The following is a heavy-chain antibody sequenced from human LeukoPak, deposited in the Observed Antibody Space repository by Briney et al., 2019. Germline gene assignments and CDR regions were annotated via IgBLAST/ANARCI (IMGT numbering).Heavy chain of an antibody. CDR2: TSYDGSNK. CDR3: AKDGGPGWELRSGRDY. D-gene: IGHD1-26*01. V-gene: IGHV3-30*18. CDR1: GFTFSNAW. J-gene: IGHJ4*02. Sequence: GGSLRLSCAASGFTFSNAWMSWVRQAPGKGREWVAVTSYDGSNKYYADSVKGRFTISRDNSKKTLYLQMNSLRAEDTAVYYCAKDGGPGWELRSGRDYWGQGTLVTVSS.